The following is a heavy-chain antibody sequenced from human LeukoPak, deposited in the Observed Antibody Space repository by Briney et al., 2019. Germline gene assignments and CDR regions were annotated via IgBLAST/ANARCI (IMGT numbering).Heavy chain of an antibody. CDR1: GFTFTNAW. CDR3: TRDYGGNSAY. V-gene: IGHV3-15*07. D-gene: IGHD4-23*01. J-gene: IGHJ4*02. CDR2: IKTKADGGTI. Sequence: GGSLRLSCAASGFTFTNAWMNWVRQAPRKGLEWVGHIKTKADGGTIDYAAPVKGRFIISRDDSKNALYLQMNTLQNEDTAVYYCTRDYGGNSAYWGQGTLVTVSS.